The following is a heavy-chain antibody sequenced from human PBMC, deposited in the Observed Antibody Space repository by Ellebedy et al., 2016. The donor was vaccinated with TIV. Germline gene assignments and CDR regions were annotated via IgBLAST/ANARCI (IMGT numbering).Heavy chain of an antibody. CDR3: ASNYDILTGLATDAFDI. V-gene: IGHV1-2*02. D-gene: IGHD3-9*01. Sequence: GESLKISCKASGYTFTDYYMHWVRQAPGQGLEWMGWINPNSGGTNYAQKFQGRVTMTRDTSISTAYMELSRLRSDDTAVYYCASNYDILTGLATDAFDIWGQGTMVTVSS. J-gene: IGHJ3*02. CDR2: INPNSGGT. CDR1: GYTFTDYY.